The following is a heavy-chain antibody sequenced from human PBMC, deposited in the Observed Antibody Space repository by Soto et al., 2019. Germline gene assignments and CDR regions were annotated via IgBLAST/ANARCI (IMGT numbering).Heavy chain of an antibody. CDR1: GYSFTSYW. V-gene: IGHV5-51*01. J-gene: IGHJ6*02. D-gene: IGHD4-17*01. Sequence: LGESLKISCKGSGYSFTSYWIGWVRQMPGKGLEWMGIIYPGDSDTRYSPSFQGQVTISADKSISTAYLQWSSLKASDTAMYYCARSKWLGDYYYYYGMDVWGQGTMVTVSS. CDR2: IYPGDSDT. CDR3: ARSKWLGDYYYYYGMDV.